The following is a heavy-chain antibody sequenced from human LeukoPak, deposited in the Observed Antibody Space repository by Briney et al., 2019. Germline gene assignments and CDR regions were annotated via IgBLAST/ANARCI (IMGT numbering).Heavy chain of an antibody. CDR2: MNPNSGNT. CDR1: GYTFTSYD. CDR3: AREIAADRAYYYYYGMDV. D-gene: IGHD6-13*01. V-gene: IGHV1-8*01. Sequence: ASVKVSCKASGYTFTSYDINWVRQATGQGLEWMGWMNPNSGNTGYAQKFQGRVTMTRNTSISTAYMELSSLRSEDTAVYHCAREIAADRAYYYYYGMDVWGQGTTVTVSS. J-gene: IGHJ6*02.